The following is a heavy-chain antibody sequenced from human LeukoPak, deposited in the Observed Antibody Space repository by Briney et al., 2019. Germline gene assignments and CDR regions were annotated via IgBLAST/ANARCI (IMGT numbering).Heavy chain of an antibody. V-gene: IGHV3-74*01. CDR2: INGDGRTT. J-gene: IGHJ4*02. Sequence: GGSLRLSCEASGFIFSSYWMFWVRQAPGKGPVWVSRINGDGRTTSYADSVKGRFTISRDNAKNTLYLQMNSLRAEDTAAYYCARGSDYWGQGTLVTVSS. CDR1: GFIFSSYW. CDR3: ARGSDY.